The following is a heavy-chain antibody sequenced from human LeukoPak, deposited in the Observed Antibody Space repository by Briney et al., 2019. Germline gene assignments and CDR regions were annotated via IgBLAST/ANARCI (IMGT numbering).Heavy chain of an antibody. Sequence: SETLSLTCTVSGGSISSYYRSWIRQPPGKGLEWIGYIYYSGSTNYNPSLKSRVTISVDTSKNQFSLKLSSVTAADTAVYYCARDRGYDILTGYYYYMDVWGKGTTVTVSS. J-gene: IGHJ6*03. D-gene: IGHD3-9*01. V-gene: IGHV4-59*01. CDR3: ARDRGYDILTGYYYYMDV. CDR1: GGSISSYY. CDR2: IYYSGST.